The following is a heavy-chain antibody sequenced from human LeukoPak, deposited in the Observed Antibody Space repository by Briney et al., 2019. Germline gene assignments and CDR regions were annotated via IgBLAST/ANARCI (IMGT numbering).Heavy chain of an antibody. Sequence: GGSLRLSCAASGFTFDEYGMSWVRQVPGKGLEWVSGINWNGDDTDYADSVKGRFTISRDNAKNSLYLQMNSLRAEDTAVYYCARDKDPDSSTAFLYYYYMDVWGKGTTVTVSS. J-gene: IGHJ6*03. V-gene: IGHV3-20*04. CDR2: INWNGDDT. CDR3: ARDKDPDSSTAFLYYYYMDV. D-gene: IGHD2-2*01. CDR1: GFTFDEYG.